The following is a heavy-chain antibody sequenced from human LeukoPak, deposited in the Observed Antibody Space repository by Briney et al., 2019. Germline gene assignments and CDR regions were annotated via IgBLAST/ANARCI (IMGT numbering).Heavy chain of an antibody. J-gene: IGHJ4*02. D-gene: IGHD5-24*01. Sequence: ASVKVSCKASGYTFTSYYIHWVRQAPGQGLEWMGLINPSGGRTNYAQRFQGRVTMTTDTSTTTVYMELRSLRSDDTAMYYCARGDGYNYDVDSWGQGTLVTVSS. V-gene: IGHV1-46*01. CDR2: INPSGGRT. CDR3: ARGDGYNYDVDS. CDR1: GYTFTSYY.